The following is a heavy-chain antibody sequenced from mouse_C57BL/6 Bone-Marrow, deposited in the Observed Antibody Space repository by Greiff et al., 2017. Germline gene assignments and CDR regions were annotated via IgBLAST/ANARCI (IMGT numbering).Heavy chain of an antibody. Sequence: EVQLVESGGDLVKPGGSLKLSCAASGFTFSSYGMSWVRQTPVKRLEWVATISSGGSYTYYPDSVKGRFTISRDNAKNTLYLQMSSLKSEDTAMYYCARRGPVYAMDYWGQGTSVTVSS. J-gene: IGHJ4*01. CDR2: ISSGGSYT. CDR3: ARRGPVYAMDY. V-gene: IGHV5-6*01. CDR1: GFTFSSYG.